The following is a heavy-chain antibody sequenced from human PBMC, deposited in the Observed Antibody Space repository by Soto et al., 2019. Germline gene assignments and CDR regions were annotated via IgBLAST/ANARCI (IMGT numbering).Heavy chain of an antibody. CDR2: INHSGST. D-gene: IGHD2-2*01. V-gene: IGHV4-34*01. CDR1: GGSFSGYY. J-gene: IGHJ5*02. Sequence: PXATLSLTCAVYGGSFSGYYWSWIRQPPGKGLEWIGEINHSGSTNYNPSLKSRVTISVDTSKNQFSLKLSSVTAADTAVYYCARGGDIVVVPAAIPFDPWGQGTLVTVSS. CDR3: ARGGDIVVVPAAIPFDP.